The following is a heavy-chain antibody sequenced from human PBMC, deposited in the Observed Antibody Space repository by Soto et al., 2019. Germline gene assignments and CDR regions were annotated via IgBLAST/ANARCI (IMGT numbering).Heavy chain of an antibody. CDR2: IYFSGST. CDR3: AHDSHGGNTYFDL. Sequence: VQLQESGPGLVRPSETLSLTCTVSGGSISSGNFYWSWIRQPPGKGLEWIGYIYFSGSTSYSPSPQSRLTIPLNTSNNQFSLKLTSVTAADTAVYYCAHDSHGGNTYFDLWGQGALVTVSS. J-gene: IGHJ4*02. V-gene: IGHV4-30-4*01. D-gene: IGHD1-26*01. CDR1: GGSISSGNFY.